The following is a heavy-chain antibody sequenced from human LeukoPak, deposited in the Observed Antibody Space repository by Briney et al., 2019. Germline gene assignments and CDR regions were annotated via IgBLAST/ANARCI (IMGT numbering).Heavy chain of an antibody. Sequence: GRSLRLSCAASGFTFSSYGMHRVPEAPGTGLKWVAVISYDRSNKYYADSVKGRFTISRDNSKNALYLQMNSLRAEDTAVYYCAKDVIRLGELSSCDYWGQGTLVTVSS. D-gene: IGHD3-16*02. V-gene: IGHV3-30*18. CDR3: AKDVIRLGELSSCDY. CDR2: ISYDRSNK. CDR1: GFTFSSYG. J-gene: IGHJ4*02.